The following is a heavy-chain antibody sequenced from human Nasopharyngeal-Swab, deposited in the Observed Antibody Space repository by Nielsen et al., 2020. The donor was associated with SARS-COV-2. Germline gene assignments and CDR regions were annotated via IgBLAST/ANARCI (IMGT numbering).Heavy chain of an antibody. D-gene: IGHD6-13*01. V-gene: IGHV4-59*13. CDR3: ARFGGSSWYGYYFDY. CDR2: IYYSWST. Sequence: GSLRLSCTVSGGSISSYYWCWIWKPPGKGLEWIGYIYYSWSTNYNPSLKSRVTISVDTSKNQFSLKLISVTAADTAVYYCARFGGSSWYGYYFDYWGQGTLVTVSS. CDR1: GGSISSYY. J-gene: IGHJ4*02.